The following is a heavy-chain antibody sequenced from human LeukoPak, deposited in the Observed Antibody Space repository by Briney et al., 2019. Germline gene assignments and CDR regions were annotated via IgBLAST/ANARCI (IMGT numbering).Heavy chain of an antibody. V-gene: IGHV3-13*01. CDR3: AKDSGIDSSGEFDY. CDR2: IGTAGDT. J-gene: IGHJ4*02. D-gene: IGHD6-19*01. Sequence: GGSLRLSCAASGFTFSSYDMHWVRQATGKGLEWVSAIGTAGDTYYPGSVKGRFTISRDNAKNPLYLQMNSLRAEDTALYYCAKDSGIDSSGEFDYWGQGTLVTVSS. CDR1: GFTFSSYD.